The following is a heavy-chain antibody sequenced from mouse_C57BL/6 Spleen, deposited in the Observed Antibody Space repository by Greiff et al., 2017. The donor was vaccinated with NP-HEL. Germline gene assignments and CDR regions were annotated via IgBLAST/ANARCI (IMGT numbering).Heavy chain of an antibody. CDR2: INPNNGGT. J-gene: IGHJ4*01. D-gene: IGHD2-1*01. V-gene: IGHV1-26*01. CDR1: GYTFTDYY. CDR3: ARVKVTIMGDAMDY. Sequence: EVQLQQSGPELVKPGASVKISCKASGYTFTDYYMNWVKQSHGKSLEWIGDINPNNGGTSYNQKFKGKATLTVDKSSSTAYMELRSLTSEDSAVYYCARVKVTIMGDAMDYWGQGTSVTVSS.